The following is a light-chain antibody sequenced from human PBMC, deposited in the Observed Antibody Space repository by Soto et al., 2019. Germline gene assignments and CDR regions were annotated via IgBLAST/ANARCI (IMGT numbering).Light chain of an antibody. V-gene: IGKV3-20*01. CDR2: GAP. Sequence: EIVLTQSPGTLSLSPGESATLSCRASQSVSSTYFAWYQQKPDQTPRLLIYGAPSRATGIPDRFSGSGSGADITLTISRLEPEDFAVYYCQQYGSSSWTFGQGTKVDIK. CDR1: QSVSSTY. J-gene: IGKJ1*01. CDR3: QQYGSSSWT.